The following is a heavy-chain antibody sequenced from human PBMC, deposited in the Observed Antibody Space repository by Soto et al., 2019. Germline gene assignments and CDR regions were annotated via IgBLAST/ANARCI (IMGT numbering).Heavy chain of an antibody. Sequence: ASVKVSCKASGYTFTSYGISWVRQAPGQGLEWMGWISAYNGNTNYAQKLQGRVTMTTDTSTSTAYMELRSLRSDDTAVYYCARVGRYCSGGSCPYYYYYMDVWGKGTTVTVSS. CDR2: ISAYNGNT. CDR1: GYTFTSYG. V-gene: IGHV1-18*01. J-gene: IGHJ6*03. CDR3: ARVGRYCSGGSCPYYYYYMDV. D-gene: IGHD2-15*01.